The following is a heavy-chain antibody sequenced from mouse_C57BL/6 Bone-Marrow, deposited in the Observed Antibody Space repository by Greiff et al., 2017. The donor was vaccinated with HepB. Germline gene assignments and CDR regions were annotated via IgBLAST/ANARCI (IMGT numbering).Heavy chain of an antibody. D-gene: IGHD2-4*01. CDR1: GFNIKNTD. J-gene: IGHJ3*01. Sequence: EVQLQQSVAELVRPGASVKLSCTASGFNIKNTDMHWVKQRPEQGLEWIGRIDPANGNTKYAPKFQGKATITADTSSNTAYLQLSSLTSEDTAIYYCARGWDYDYAPFAYWGQGTLVTVSA. V-gene: IGHV14-3*01. CDR2: IDPANGNT. CDR3: ARGWDYDYAPFAY.